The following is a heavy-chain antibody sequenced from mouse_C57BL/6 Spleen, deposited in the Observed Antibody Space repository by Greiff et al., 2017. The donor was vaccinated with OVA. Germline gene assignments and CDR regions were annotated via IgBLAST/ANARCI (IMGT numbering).Heavy chain of an antibody. CDR2: INPNNGGT. Sequence: EVQLQQSGPGLVQPGASVKISCKASGYTFTDYYMNWVKQSHGKSLEWIGDINPNNGGTSYNQQFTGKATLTVDKSSSTAYMERGSLTSEDSAVYDCGSGTTVVRGRYVEVWGTGTTVTVSS. V-gene: IGHV1-26*01. CDR3: GSGTTVVRGRYVEV. J-gene: IGHJ1*03. D-gene: IGHD1-1*01. CDR1: GYTFTDYY.